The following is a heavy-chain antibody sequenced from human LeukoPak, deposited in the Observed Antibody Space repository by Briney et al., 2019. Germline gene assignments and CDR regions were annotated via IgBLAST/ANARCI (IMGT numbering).Heavy chain of an antibody. J-gene: IGHJ3*02. CDR2: IYYSGST. Sequence: PSETLSLTCTVSGGSISSYYWSWIRQPPGKGLEWIGYIYYSGSTNYNPSLKSRVTISVDRSKNQFSLKLSSVTAADTAVYYCAREMVIIHAFDIWGQGTMVTVSS. CDR3: AREMVIIHAFDI. CDR1: GGSISSYY. D-gene: IGHD3-3*01. V-gene: IGHV4-59*12.